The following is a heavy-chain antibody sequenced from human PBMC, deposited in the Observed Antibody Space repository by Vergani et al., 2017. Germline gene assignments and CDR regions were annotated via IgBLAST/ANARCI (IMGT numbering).Heavy chain of an antibody. CDR2: FDPSDSYT. V-gene: IGHV5-10-1*03. J-gene: IGHJ6*03. D-gene: IGHD6-13*01. Sequence: EVHLVQSGAEVKKPGESLTIFCKRSVYSFSSYWVICVPQMPGEGLVWLRRFDPSDSYTNYSPSFQGLVTISDEKSISTSYLQWSSLKASDTAMYYCARHINGYSSSWYGELYYSMDVWGKGTTVTVSS. CDR1: VYSFSSYW. CDR3: ARHINGYSSSWYGELYYSMDV.